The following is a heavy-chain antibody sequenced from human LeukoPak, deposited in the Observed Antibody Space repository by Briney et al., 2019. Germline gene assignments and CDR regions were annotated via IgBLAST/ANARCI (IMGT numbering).Heavy chain of an antibody. CDR3: AKAHIPRYYGSGREAFDI. J-gene: IGHJ3*02. V-gene: IGHV3-30*02. Sequence: GGSLRLSCAASGFTFSNYGMHWVRQAPGKGLEWVAFTRYDGTNKYYADSVKGRFTISRDNSKNTLYVQMNSLRAEDTAVYYCAKAHIPRYYGSGREAFDIWGQGTMVTVSS. D-gene: IGHD3-10*01. CDR2: TRYDGTNK. CDR1: GFTFSNYG.